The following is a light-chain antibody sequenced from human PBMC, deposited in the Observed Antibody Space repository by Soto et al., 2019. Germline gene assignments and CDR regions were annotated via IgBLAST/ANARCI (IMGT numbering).Light chain of an antibody. CDR3: QQYASAPLT. Sequence: EIVLTHSPDTLSLSPGERATLSCRASVTVTNNYLAWYQQKAGQAPRLVIYDASTRATGIPDRFSASGSGTDFTLTISRLEPEDFAVYFCQQYASAPLTFGQGTKVEVK. CDR2: DAS. V-gene: IGKV3-20*01. CDR1: VTVTNNY. J-gene: IGKJ1*01.